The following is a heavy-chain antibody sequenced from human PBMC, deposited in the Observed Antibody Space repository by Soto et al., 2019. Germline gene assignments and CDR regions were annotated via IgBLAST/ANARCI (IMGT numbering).Heavy chain of an antibody. J-gene: IGHJ6*02. CDR3: ARQDFTRASGDHYGMDV. CDR1: GYSFTSYW. Sequence: GESLKISCKGSGYSFTSYWISWVRQMPGKGLEWMGKIDPSDSYTNYSPSFQGHVTISADKSISTAYLQWSSLKASDTAMYYCARQDFTRASGDHYGMDVWGQGTTVTVSS. V-gene: IGHV5-10-1*01. D-gene: IGHD2-15*01. CDR2: IDPSDSYT.